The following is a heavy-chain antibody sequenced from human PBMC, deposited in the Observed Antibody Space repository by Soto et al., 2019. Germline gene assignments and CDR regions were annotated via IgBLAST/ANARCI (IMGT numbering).Heavy chain of an antibody. J-gene: IGHJ5*02. Sequence: QLHLRESGPGLVKPSETLSLTCTVSGGSITSSRYYWGWIRQPPGKELEWIGSIYYSGRTYYNPSLNSRVTKSVDTSNNQCSLKLSSVTAADTSVYYCATQEVGGSYVYTFDPWGQGTLVTVSS. CDR2: IYYSGRT. CDR3: ATQEVGGSYVYTFDP. V-gene: IGHV4-39*01. D-gene: IGHD1-26*01. CDR1: GGSITSSRYY.